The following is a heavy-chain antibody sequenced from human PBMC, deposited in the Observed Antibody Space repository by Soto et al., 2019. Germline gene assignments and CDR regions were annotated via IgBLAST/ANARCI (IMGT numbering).Heavy chain of an antibody. CDR3: AKVPTTMIVVATLAD. V-gene: IGHV3-23*01. CDR2: ISGSGGST. CDR1: GFTFSSYA. Sequence: PVGSLRLSCAASGFTFSSYAMSWVRQAPGKGLEWVSSISGSGGSTYYADSVKGRFTISRDNSKNTLYLQMNSLRAEYTAVYYCAKVPTTMIVVATLADGGQETLVTVSS. D-gene: IGHD3-22*01. J-gene: IGHJ4*02.